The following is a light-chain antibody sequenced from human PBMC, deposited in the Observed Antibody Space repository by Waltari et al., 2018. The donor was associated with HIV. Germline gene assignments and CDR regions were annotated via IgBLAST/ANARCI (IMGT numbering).Light chain of an antibody. Sequence: QSALTQPASVSGSPGQSITISCTGTSSDVGGYNYVSCYQQHPDKAPKLVIFEVNRRPSGVSNRFPGSKSVNTASLTISGLQAEDEADYYCSSYTSSRTLVFGGGTKLTVL. CDR2: EVN. J-gene: IGLJ3*02. CDR3: SSYTSSRTLV. CDR1: SSDVGGYNY. V-gene: IGLV2-14*01.